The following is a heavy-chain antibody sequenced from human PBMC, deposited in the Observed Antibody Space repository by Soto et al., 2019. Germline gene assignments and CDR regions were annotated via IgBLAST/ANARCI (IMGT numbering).Heavy chain of an antibody. J-gene: IGHJ4*02. CDR3: ARRGSGSYYDY. Sequence: EVQLLESGGGLVEPGGSLRISSSASGFTFSSYAMRGVRQAQGKGLEWVSAISGSGGSTYYSDSVKGRFPISRDNAKNTVYLQMNSLRGDDTAVYYYARRGSGSYYDYWGKGTLVTVSS. V-gene: IGHV3-23*01. CDR2: ISGSGGST. CDR1: GFTFSSYA. D-gene: IGHD1-26*01.